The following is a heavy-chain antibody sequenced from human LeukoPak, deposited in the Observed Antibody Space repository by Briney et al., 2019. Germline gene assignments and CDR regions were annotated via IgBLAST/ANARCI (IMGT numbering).Heavy chain of an antibody. J-gene: IGHJ4*02. Sequence: SETLSLTCTVSGGSISSSSYYWSWIRQPPGKGLEWIGYIYYSGSTNYNPSLKSRVTISVDTSKNQFSLKLSSVTAADTAVYYCARVSMTTVVTLDYWGQGTLVTVSS. V-gene: IGHV4-61*01. CDR3: ARVSMTTVVTLDY. CDR2: IYYSGST. CDR1: GGSISSSSYY. D-gene: IGHD4-23*01.